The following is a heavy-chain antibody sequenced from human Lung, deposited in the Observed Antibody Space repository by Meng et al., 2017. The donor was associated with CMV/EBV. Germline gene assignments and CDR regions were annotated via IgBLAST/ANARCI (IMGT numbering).Heavy chain of an antibody. CDR2: ISSSSRYI. J-gene: IGHJ4*02. V-gene: IGHV3-21*01. Sequence: GESLKISCAASGFTFSGYSMNWVCQAPGKGLEWVSMISSSSRYIYYADSVKGRFTISRDNAENSLYLQMNNLRADDTAVYYCATRMGTGYTSDWGQGTRVTVAS. CDR1: GFTFSGYS. CDR3: ATRMGTGYTSD. D-gene: IGHD6-19*01.